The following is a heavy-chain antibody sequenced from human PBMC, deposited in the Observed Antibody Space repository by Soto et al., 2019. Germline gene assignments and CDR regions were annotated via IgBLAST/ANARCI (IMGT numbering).Heavy chain of an antibody. J-gene: IGHJ6*02. Sequence: EVQLVESGGGLVQPGGSLRLSCAASGFTFTTHWMHWVRQISGKGLVWVGRVSENGRNTDYDDSVKGRCTISRDNAKNTVFGQMSGWSAEDTDVYYCVRGTVAWRGMDVWGQGTTVTV. CDR3: VRGTVAWRGMDV. V-gene: IGHV3-74*01. CDR1: GFTFTTHW. D-gene: IGHD1-1*01. CDR2: VSENGRNT.